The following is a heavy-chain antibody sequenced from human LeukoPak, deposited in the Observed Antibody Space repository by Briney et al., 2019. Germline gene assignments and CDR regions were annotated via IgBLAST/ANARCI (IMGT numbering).Heavy chain of an antibody. D-gene: IGHD1-14*01. J-gene: IGHJ6*03. CDR1: GFTFSNAW. CDR3: ARDHRPQYYYYYMDV. V-gene: IGHV3-48*01. Sequence: GGSLRLSCAASGFTFSNAWMNWVRQAPGKGLEWVSYISSSSSTIYYADSVKGRFTISRDNAKNSLYLQMNSLRAEDTAVYYCARDHRPQYYYYYMDVWGKGTTVTVSS. CDR2: ISSSSSTI.